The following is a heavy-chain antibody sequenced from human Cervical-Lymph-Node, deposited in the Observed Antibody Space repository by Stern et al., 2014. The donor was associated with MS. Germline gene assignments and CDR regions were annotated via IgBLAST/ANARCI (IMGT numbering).Heavy chain of an antibody. V-gene: IGHV6-1*01. CDR2: TYHRSRWYY. Sequence: VQLQQSGPGLVKPSQTLSLTCAISGDSFSSYKATWSWIRPSPSRGLASLGSTYHRSRWYYDYALSVKSRVTISPDTSKNQFSLWLNSVTPEDTAVYYCARDVSSSPDAFDTWGQGTMVTVSS. D-gene: IGHD6-6*01. CDR3: ARDVSSSPDAFDT. J-gene: IGHJ3*02. CDR1: GDSFSSYKAT.